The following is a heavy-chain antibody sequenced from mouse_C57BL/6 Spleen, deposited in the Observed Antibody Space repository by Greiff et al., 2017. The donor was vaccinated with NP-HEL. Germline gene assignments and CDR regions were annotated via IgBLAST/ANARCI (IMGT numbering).Heavy chain of an antibody. J-gene: IGHJ1*03. D-gene: IGHD2-5*01. CDR3: ARPTIVTPYWYFDV. Sequence: LMESGPGLVKPSQSLSLTCSVTGYSITSGYYWNWIRQFPGNKLEWMGYISYDGSNNYNPSLKNRISITRDTSKNQFFLKLNSVTTEDTATYYCARPTIVTPYWYFDVWGTGTTVTVSS. CDR1: GYSITSGYY. V-gene: IGHV3-6*01. CDR2: ISYDGSN.